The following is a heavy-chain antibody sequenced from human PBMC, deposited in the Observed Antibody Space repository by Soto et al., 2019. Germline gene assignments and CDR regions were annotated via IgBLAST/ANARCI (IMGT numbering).Heavy chain of an antibody. J-gene: IGHJ4*02. CDR1: GFSLNTDGEG. CDR3: AHSRNLITEDAQVGDFDY. Sequence: QITLKESGPTQVKPTQTLTLTCSFSGFSLNTDGEGVGWVRQPPGEALEWLALIYWDDDERYSPSLKTRLTITKDPSKIQVVLIMPNMDPVDTATYYCAHSRNLITEDAQVGDFDYWGQGTLVTVSS. CDR2: IYWDDDE. D-gene: IGHD3-10*01. V-gene: IGHV2-5*02.